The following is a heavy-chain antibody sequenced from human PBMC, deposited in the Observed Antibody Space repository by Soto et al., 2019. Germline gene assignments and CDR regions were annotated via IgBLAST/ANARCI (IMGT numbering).Heavy chain of an antibody. CDR3: AVGYYYDSSGYPTPFDY. Sequence: ASVKVSCKASGYTFTSYGISWVRQAPGQGLEWMGWIGAYNGNTNYAQKLQGRVTMTTDTSTSTAYMELRSLRSDDTAVYYCAVGYYYDSSGYPTPFDYWGQGTLVTVSS. CDR2: IGAYNGNT. D-gene: IGHD3-22*01. J-gene: IGHJ4*02. V-gene: IGHV1-18*01. CDR1: GYTFTSYG.